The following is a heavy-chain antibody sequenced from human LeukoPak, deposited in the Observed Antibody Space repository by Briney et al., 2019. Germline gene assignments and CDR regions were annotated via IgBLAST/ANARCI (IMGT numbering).Heavy chain of an antibody. CDR1: GGSIISYY. D-gene: IGHD2-2*01. Sequence: ETLSLTCTVSGGSIISYYRSWIGQPPRNGLEWIGYIYHSGSTNYNLFLKSRVTISVDTSKNQLSLKLSTVTASDTAAYYCARVDCSSTGCYEGYYGMYVWGKRNPFTVSS. CDR3: ARVDCSSTGCYEGYYGMYV. CDR2: IYHSGST. V-gene: IGHV4-59*01. J-gene: IGHJ6*04.